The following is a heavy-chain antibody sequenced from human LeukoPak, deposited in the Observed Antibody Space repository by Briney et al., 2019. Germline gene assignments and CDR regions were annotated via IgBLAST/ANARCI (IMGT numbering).Heavy chain of an antibody. V-gene: IGHV3-53*01. Sequence: PGGSLRLSCAASGFAVNTKFMHWVRQAPGKGLEWISVIYSGGLTYYADSVEGRFTISRDNSKNTLYLHMNSLRAEDTAVYYCARDEVTSGGGLESWGQGTLVTVSS. J-gene: IGHJ4*02. CDR2: IYSGGLT. CDR3: ARDEVTSGGGLES. CDR1: GFAVNTKF. D-gene: IGHD3-16*01.